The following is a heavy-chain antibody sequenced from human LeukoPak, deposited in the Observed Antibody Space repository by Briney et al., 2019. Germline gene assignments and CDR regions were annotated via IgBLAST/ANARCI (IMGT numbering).Heavy chain of an antibody. D-gene: IGHD6-13*01. CDR3: ARDTSSSWYGSVWFDP. Sequence: GGSLRLSCAASGFTFSSYEMNWVRQAPGKGLEWVSSISSSSSYIYYADSVKGRFTISRDNAKNSLYLQMNSLRAEDTAVYYCARDTSSSWYGSVWFDPWGQGTLVTVSS. CDR1: GFTFSSYE. V-gene: IGHV3-21*01. CDR2: ISSSSSYI. J-gene: IGHJ5*02.